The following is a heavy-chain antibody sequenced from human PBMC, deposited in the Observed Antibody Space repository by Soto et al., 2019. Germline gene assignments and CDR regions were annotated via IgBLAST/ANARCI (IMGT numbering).Heavy chain of an antibody. CDR3: ARDGYCSGGSCYSVPVFDY. V-gene: IGHV3-64*01. Sequence: VGSLRLSCAASGFTFSSYAMHWVRQAPGKGLEYVSVISSNGGSTYYANSVKGRFTISRDNSKNTLYLQMGSLRAEDMAVYYCARDGYCSGGSCYSVPVFDYWGQGTLVTVSS. CDR1: GFTFSSYA. CDR2: ISSNGGST. D-gene: IGHD2-15*01. J-gene: IGHJ4*02.